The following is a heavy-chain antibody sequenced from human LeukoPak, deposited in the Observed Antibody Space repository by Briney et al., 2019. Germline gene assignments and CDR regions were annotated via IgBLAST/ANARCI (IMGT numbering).Heavy chain of an antibody. J-gene: IGHJ5*02. CDR3: ARQVMVRGVIGFLFDP. CDR2: IYPGDSDT. V-gene: IGHV5-51*01. CDR1: GYSFTGYW. Sequence: GASLKISCKGSGYSFTGYWIGWVRQMPGKGLEWMAIIYPGDSDTRYSPSFQGQVTISADKSISTAYLQWSSLKAADTAMYYCARQVMVRGVIGFLFDPWGQGTLVTVSS. D-gene: IGHD3-10*01.